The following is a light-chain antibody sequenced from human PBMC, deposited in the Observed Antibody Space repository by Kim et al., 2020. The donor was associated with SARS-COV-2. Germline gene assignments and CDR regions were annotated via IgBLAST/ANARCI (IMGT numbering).Light chain of an antibody. CDR2: DAS. CDR1: QSVSNSY. V-gene: IGKV3D-20*01. Sequence: ETVLTQSPATLSLSPGERVTLSCGASQSVSNSYLAWYQQKPGLAPRVLIYDASTRATGIPDRFSGSGSGTDFTLTISRLEPEDSAVYYCQQYGRSPRTFGQGTKVDIK. CDR3: QQYGRSPRT. J-gene: IGKJ1*01.